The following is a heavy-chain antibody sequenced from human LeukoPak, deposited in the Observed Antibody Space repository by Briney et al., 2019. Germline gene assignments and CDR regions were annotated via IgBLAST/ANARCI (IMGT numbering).Heavy chain of an antibody. V-gene: IGHV3-30*18. CDR1: GFTLSNYG. Sequence: GGSLRLSCAASGFTLSNYGMHWVRQAPGKGLEWVALISYDGSNKYYADSVKGRFTISRDNSKNTLYLQMSSLRAEDTAVYYCAKDRFVVAAPRGAGFDYWGQGTLVTVSS. CDR3: AKDRFVVAAPRGAGFDY. J-gene: IGHJ4*02. D-gene: IGHD2-15*01. CDR2: ISYDGSNK.